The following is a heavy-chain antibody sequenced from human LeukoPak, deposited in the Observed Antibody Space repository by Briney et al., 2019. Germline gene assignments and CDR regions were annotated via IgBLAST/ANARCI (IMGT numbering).Heavy chain of an antibody. V-gene: IGHV4-59*08. CDR2: VDHTGST. J-gene: IGHJ6*03. CDR1: GGSISSYY. CDR3: ACSAQYSYYYYMDV. D-gene: IGHD2/OR15-2a*01. Sequence: SETLSLTCTVSGGSISSYYWSWIRQPPGKGLEWIGYVDHTGSTNFNPSLNGRVSISRDTTKNLFSLRLRSVTAADTAEYYCACSAQYSYYYYMDVWGKGTTVTVSS.